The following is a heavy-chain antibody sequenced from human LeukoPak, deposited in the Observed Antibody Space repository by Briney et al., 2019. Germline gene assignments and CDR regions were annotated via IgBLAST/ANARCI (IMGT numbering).Heavy chain of an antibody. J-gene: IGHJ2*01. CDR3: ARGYYPPRWYFDL. V-gene: IGHV4-34*01. D-gene: IGHD3-10*01. CDR1: GGSFSSYS. Sequence: SETLSLTCALYGGSFSSYSWSWTWIRQTPAKGLEWIGEIIEKGNANYNPSLKSRVTIDLDTSKNQFSLKLTSMTAADTAMYYCARGYYPPRWYFDLWGRGTLVTVSS. CDR2: IIEKGNA.